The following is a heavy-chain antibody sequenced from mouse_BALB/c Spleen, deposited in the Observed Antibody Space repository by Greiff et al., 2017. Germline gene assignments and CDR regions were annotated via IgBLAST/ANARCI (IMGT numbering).Heavy chain of an antibody. D-gene: IGHD2-1*01. V-gene: IGHV1S29*02. CDR2: IYPYNGGT. CDR3: ARERGNYGGYFDV. J-gene: IGHJ1*01. CDR1: GYTFTDYN. Sequence: EVKLMESGPELVKPGASVKISCKASGYTFTDYNMHWVKQSHGKSLEWIGYIYPYNGGTGYNQKFKSKATLTVDNSSSTAYMELRSLTSEDSAVYYCARERGNYGGYFDVWGAGTTVTVSS.